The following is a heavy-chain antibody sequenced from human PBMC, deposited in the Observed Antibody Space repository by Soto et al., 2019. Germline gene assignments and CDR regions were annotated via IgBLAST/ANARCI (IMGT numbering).Heavy chain of an antibody. Sequence: ASVKVSCKASGYTFTGYYMHWVLQAPGQGLEWMGWINPNSGGTNYAQKFQGRVTMTRDTSISTAYMELSRLRSDDTAVYYCARDRCSSTSCYVAWVWGQGTTVTVSS. V-gene: IGHV1-2*02. CDR2: INPNSGGT. D-gene: IGHD2-2*01. CDR3: ARDRCSSTSCYVAWV. J-gene: IGHJ6*02. CDR1: GYTFTGYY.